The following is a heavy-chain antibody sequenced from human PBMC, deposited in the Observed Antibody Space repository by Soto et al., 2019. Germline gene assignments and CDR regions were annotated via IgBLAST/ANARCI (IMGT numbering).Heavy chain of an antibody. CDR2: ISAYNGNT. Sequence: XSLKVSCEASGYTFTSYGISWVRQAPGQGLEWMGWISAYNGNTNYAQKLQGRVTMTTDTSTSTAYMELRSLRSDDTAVYYCARDPGYYYDSSGNQAFDIWGQGTMVTGSS. CDR1: GYTFTSYG. D-gene: IGHD3-22*01. J-gene: IGHJ3*02. CDR3: ARDPGYYYDSSGNQAFDI. V-gene: IGHV1-18*04.